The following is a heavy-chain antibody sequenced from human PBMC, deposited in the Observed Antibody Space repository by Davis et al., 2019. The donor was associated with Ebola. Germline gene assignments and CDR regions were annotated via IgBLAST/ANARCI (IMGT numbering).Heavy chain of an antibody. V-gene: IGHV3-23*01. CDR3: AKSRVSSWLLAY. J-gene: IGHJ4*02. D-gene: IGHD6-13*01. CDR2: ISGSGGST. CDR1: GFTFSSYA. Sequence: GESLKISCAASGFTFSSYAMSWVRQSPGKGLEWVSDISGSGGSTYYADSVKGQFTISRDNSKNTLYLQMNSLRAEDTAVYYCAKSRVSSWLLAYWGQGTLVTVSS.